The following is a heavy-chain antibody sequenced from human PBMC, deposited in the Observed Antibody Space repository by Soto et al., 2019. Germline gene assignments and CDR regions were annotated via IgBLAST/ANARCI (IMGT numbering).Heavy chain of an antibody. V-gene: IGHV4-34*01. CDR1: GGSFSGYY. Sequence: QVQLQQWGAGLLKPSETLSLTCAVYGGSFSGYYWSWIRQPPGKGLEWIGEINHSGSTNYNPSLKSQVTISVDTSKNQFSLKLSSVTAADTAVYYCARGGGRYCSSTSCYVYYYYMDVWGKGTTVTVSS. CDR2: INHSGST. CDR3: ARGGGRYCSSTSCYVYYYYMDV. D-gene: IGHD2-2*01. J-gene: IGHJ6*03.